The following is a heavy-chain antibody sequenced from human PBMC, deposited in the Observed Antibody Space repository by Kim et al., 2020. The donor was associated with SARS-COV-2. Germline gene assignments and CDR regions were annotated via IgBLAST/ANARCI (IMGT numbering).Heavy chain of an antibody. J-gene: IGHJ3*01. D-gene: IGHD5-12*01. CDR2: N. V-gene: IGHV3-33*01. CDR3: TPRSTNTVAFAV. Sequence: NYSGDSVKGRFTISRDNSKTTLYLQMNSPRSEDTAVYYCTPRSTNTVAFAVWGQGTMVTVSS.